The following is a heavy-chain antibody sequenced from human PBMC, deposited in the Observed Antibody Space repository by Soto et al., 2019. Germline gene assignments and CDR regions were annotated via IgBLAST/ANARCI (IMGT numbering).Heavy chain of an antibody. CDR1: GFTFSNYN. CDR3: AKEGALKPFSS. CDR2: ISGTSVYI. V-gene: IGHV3-21*01. J-gene: IGHJ4*02. Sequence: KPXESLRLSCVASGFTFSNYNMNWVRQAPGKGLEWVSHISGTSVYIHYADSVKGRFTISRDNAKNSVYLQMDSLRVEDTAVYYCAKEGALKPFSSWGQGALVTVSS.